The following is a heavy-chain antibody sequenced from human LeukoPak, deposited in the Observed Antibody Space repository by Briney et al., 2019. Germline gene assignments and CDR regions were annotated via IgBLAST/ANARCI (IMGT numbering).Heavy chain of an antibody. CDR2: VYYSGST. D-gene: IGHD4-11*01. CDR1: GGSISSSSSY. V-gene: IGHV4-39*01. Sequence: SETLSLTCTVSGGSISSSSSYCGWIRQPPGEGLGWIGSVYYSGSTYYHPSLKSRATISVETSKNQFSLKLSSVTAADTAVYYCARRLRTVTFVDYWGQGTLVTVSS. CDR3: ARRLRTVTFVDY. J-gene: IGHJ4*02.